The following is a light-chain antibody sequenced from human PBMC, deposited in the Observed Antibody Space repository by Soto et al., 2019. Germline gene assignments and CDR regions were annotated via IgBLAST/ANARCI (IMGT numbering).Light chain of an antibody. CDR2: WAS. V-gene: IGKV4-1*01. Sequence: DIVMTQSPDSLAVSLGERATINCKSSQNVLYTSNNKNQLAWYQQKPGQPPKLLIYWASTRESGVTDRFSGRASGALFTLTICRPHAEDLTVYYGPQYYNRPYTFGQGTKLEIK. CDR3: PQYYNRPYT. J-gene: IGKJ2*01. CDR1: QNVLYTSNNKNQ.